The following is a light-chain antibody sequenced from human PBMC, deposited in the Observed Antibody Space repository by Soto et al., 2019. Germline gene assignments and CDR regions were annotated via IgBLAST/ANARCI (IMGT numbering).Light chain of an antibody. Sequence: DIHVTQSPSSVSSSLGGRVTIICRASQSVSTRLAWYQQKPGKAPKVLIYDASSWAGGVPSRFTGSGSGTEFTLTINSLQPDDFATYYCQQYSVYWTFGQGTKV. V-gene: IGKV1-5*02. CDR2: DAS. J-gene: IGKJ1*01. CDR3: QQYSVYWT. CDR1: QSVSTR.